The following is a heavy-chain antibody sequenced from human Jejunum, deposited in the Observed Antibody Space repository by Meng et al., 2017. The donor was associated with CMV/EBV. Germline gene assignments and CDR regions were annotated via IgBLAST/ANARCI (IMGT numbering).Heavy chain of an antibody. V-gene: IGHV3-23*01. D-gene: IGHD6-19*01. CDR2: ISGSGGST. J-gene: IGHJ3*02. Sequence: SGITVTSYVMTWVRQAPGKGLEWVSSISGSGGSTYYADSVKGRFTISRDNSKNTLYLQMNSLRAEDMAVYYCAASSDWYKGFDIWGQGTMVTVSS. CDR1: GITVTSYV. CDR3: AASSDWYKGFDI.